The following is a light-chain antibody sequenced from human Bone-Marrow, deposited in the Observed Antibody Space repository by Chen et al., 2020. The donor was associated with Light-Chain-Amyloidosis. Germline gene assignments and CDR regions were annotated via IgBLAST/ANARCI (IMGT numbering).Light chain of an antibody. CDR1: QSVRSDY. CDR2: DAS. CDR3: QQYGGAPLT. V-gene: IGKV3-20*01. J-gene: IGKJ4*01. Sequence: EIVLTPSPGTLSLSPGERATLSCRASQSVRSDYLAWYKQKPGQAPRVVIYDASSRATGIPDRFRGSGSGTDFTLTISRLEPEDSAVYFCQQYGGAPLTLGGGTKVEIK.